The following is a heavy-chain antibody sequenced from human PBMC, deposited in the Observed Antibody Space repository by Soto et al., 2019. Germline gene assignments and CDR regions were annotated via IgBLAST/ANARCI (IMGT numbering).Heavy chain of an antibody. CDR2: IIPIFGTA. D-gene: IGHD6-13*01. Sequence: GASVKVSCKASGGTFSSYAISWVRQAPGQGPEWMGGIIPIFGTANYAQKFQGRVTITADESTSTAYMELSSLRSEDTAVYYCARRDGRSSWMLNYYYYYGMDVWGQGTTVTVSS. CDR1: GGTFSSYA. V-gene: IGHV1-69*13. J-gene: IGHJ6*02. CDR3: ARRDGRSSWMLNYYYYYGMDV.